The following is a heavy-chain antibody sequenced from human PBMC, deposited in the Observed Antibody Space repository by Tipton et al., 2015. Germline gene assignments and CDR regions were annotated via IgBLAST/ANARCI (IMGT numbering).Heavy chain of an antibody. V-gene: IGHV4-59*02. D-gene: IGHD3-10*01. CDR3: ARHKDSGTYPMDC. Sequence: TLSLTCTVSGVSVNSYYWGWIRQPPGKGLEYIGYIHYSGNSNYNPSLKSRISMSVDTSKNQISLKMTSVIAADTAFYYCARHKDSGTYPMDCWGQGTLVTVSS. CDR2: IHYSGNS. J-gene: IGHJ4*02. CDR1: GVSVNSYY.